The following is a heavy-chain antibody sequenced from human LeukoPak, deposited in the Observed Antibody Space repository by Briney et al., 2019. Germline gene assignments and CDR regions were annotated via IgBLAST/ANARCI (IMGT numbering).Heavy chain of an antibody. D-gene: IGHD3-22*01. V-gene: IGHV3-53*01. CDR2: IYSGGST. J-gene: IGHJ4*02. CDR3: ARDPPFYYDSSGYYPG. Sequence: PGGSLRLSCAASGFTVSSNYMSWVRQAPGKGLEWVSVIYSGGSTYYADSVKGRFTISRDNSKNTLYLQMNSLRAEDTAVYYCARDPPFYYDSSGYYPGWGQGTLVTVSS. CDR1: GFTVSSNY.